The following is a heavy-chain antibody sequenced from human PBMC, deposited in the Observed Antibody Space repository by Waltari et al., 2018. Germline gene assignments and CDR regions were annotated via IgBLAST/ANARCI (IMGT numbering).Heavy chain of an antibody. Sequence: QVQLQESGPGLVKPSETLSLTCTVSGGSISGYYWNWIRQPAGKGLGWIGRVYTSGSTNYNPTRKSRVTMSVDTSKNQFSRKLSSVTAADTAVYFCAREIDRGPGRWFDPWGQGTLVTVSS. CDR2: VYTSGST. CDR1: GGSISGYY. D-gene: IGHD1-26*01. CDR3: AREIDRGPGRWFDP. V-gene: IGHV4-4*07. J-gene: IGHJ5*02.